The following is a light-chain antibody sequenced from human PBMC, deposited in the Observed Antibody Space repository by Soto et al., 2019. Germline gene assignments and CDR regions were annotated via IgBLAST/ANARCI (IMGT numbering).Light chain of an antibody. CDR1: ISNIGKDT. CDR3: STWDDSLNGWV. V-gene: IGLV1-44*01. J-gene: IGLJ3*02. CDR2: NDD. Sequence: QSVLTQPPSVSGTPGLRVNISCSGGISNIGKDTVNWYQQLPGTSPKLLMFNDDKRSSGGPDRFSGSRSGTSASLAISGLQSDEEAVYFCSTWDDSLNGWVFGGGTKLTVL.